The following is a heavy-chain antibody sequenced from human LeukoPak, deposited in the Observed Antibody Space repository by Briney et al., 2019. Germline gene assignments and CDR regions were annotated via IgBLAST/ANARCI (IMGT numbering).Heavy chain of an antibody. CDR3: ARDRSSGWYDPADI. D-gene: IGHD6-19*01. V-gene: IGHV3-7*01. J-gene: IGHJ3*02. CDR2: IKQDGSEK. CDR1: GFTFSSYA. Sequence: GGSLRLSCAASGFTFSSYAMSLVRQAPGKGLEWVANIKQDGSEKYYVDSVKGRLTISRDNAKNSLYLQMNSLRAEDTAVYYCARDRSSGWYDPADIWGQGTMVTVSS.